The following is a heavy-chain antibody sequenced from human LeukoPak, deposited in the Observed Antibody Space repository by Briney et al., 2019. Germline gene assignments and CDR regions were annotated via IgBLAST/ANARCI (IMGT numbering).Heavy chain of an antibody. CDR2: IYHSGST. Sequence: PSETLSLTCAVSGYSISSGYYWGWIRQPPGKGLEWIGSIYHSGSTYYNPSLKSRVTISVDTSKNQFSLKLSSVTAADTAVYYCARSSYSGNNSFDPWGQGTLVTVSS. D-gene: IGHD1-26*01. V-gene: IGHV4-38-2*01. CDR3: ARSSYSGNNSFDP. J-gene: IGHJ5*02. CDR1: GYSISSGYY.